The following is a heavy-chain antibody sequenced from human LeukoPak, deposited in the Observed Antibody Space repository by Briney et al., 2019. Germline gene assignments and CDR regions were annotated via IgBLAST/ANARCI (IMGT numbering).Heavy chain of an antibody. D-gene: IGHD2-2*02. J-gene: IGHJ4*02. CDR3: AREGVYCSSTSCYRGDYFDY. Sequence: ASVKVSCKASGYTFTSYGISWVRQAPGQGLEWMGWISAYNGNTNYAQKLQGRVTMTTDTSTSTAYMELRSLRSDDTAVYYCAREGVYCSSTSCYRGDYFDYWGQGTLVTVSS. CDR1: GYTFTSYG. CDR2: ISAYNGNT. V-gene: IGHV1-18*01.